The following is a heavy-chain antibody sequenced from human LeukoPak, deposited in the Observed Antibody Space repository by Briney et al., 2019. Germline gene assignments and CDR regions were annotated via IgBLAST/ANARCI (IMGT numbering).Heavy chain of an antibody. V-gene: IGHV1-2*02. Sequence: ASVKVSCKASGYTFTDYHMHWVRQAPGQGLEWMGWINPNTGDTNYAQKFQGRVTMTRDTSISTVYMELSRLTSDDTAVFYCARNIWGDWGLGYWGQGTLVTVSS. D-gene: IGHD2-21*02. CDR3: ARNIWGDWGLGY. CDR2: INPNTGDT. CDR1: GYTFTDYH. J-gene: IGHJ4*02.